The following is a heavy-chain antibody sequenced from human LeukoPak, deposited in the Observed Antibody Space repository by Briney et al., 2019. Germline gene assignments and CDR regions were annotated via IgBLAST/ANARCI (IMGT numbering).Heavy chain of an antibody. CDR2: ITGSGGST. Sequence: GGSLRLSCAASGFTFSNYWMNWVRQAPGKGLEWVSLITGSGGSTYYTDSVKGRFTISRDNSKNTLYLQMNSLTAEDTAVYYCAKRTGNSGPFDYWGQGTRVTVSS. CDR1: GFTFSNYW. D-gene: IGHD4-23*01. J-gene: IGHJ4*02. V-gene: IGHV3-23*01. CDR3: AKRTGNSGPFDY.